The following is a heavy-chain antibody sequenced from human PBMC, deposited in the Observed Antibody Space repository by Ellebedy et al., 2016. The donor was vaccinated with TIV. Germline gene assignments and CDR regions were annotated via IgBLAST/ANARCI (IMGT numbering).Heavy chain of an antibody. CDR3: ARDREMTTVTTGFDY. CDR2: ISAYNGNT. CDR1: GYTFTSYG. V-gene: IGHV1-18*01. J-gene: IGHJ4*02. D-gene: IGHD4-17*01. Sequence: ASVKVSCXASGYTFTSYGISWVRQAPGQGLEWMGWISAYNGNTNYAQKLQGRVTMTTDTSTSTAYMELRSLRSDDTAVYYCARDREMTTVTTGFDYWGQGTLVTVSS.